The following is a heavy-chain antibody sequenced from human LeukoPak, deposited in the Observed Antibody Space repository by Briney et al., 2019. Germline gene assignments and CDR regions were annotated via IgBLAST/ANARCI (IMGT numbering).Heavy chain of an antibody. Sequence: GSLRLSCAASGFTFSDYAMSWVRQAPGKGLDWVSTISSYGGSTYYADSVKGRFTISRDNSKNALYLQMNSLRAEDTAVYFCAKDSPSVTATPHDYWGQGALVTVSS. J-gene: IGHJ4*02. CDR2: ISSYGGST. CDR3: AKDSPSVTATPHDY. D-gene: IGHD2-21*02. V-gene: IGHV3-23*01. CDR1: GFTFSDYA.